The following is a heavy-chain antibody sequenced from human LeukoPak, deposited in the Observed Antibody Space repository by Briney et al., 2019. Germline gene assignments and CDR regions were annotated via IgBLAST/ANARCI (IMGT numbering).Heavy chain of an antibody. J-gene: IGHJ6*03. CDR2: INWNGGSK. V-gene: IGHV3-20*04. D-gene: IGHD3-10*01. CDR3: ARGQYPRYYGSGPEPNMDV. Sequence: GGSLRLSCAASGFTFDDYGMSWVRQAPGKGLEWVSGINWNGGSKDYADSVKGRFTISRDNAKNPLYLQLNSLRAEDTALYYCARGQYPRYYGSGPEPNMDVWGKGTTVTVSS. CDR1: GFTFDDYG.